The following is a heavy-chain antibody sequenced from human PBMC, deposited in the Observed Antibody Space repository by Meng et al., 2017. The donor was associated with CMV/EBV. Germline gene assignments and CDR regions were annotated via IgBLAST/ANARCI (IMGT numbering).Heavy chain of an antibody. Sequence: ASVKVSCKASGYTFTSYGISWVRQAPGQGLEWMGWISAYNGNTNYAQKLQGRVTMTTDTSTSTAYMELRSLRSDDTAVYYCAREGQLEWFRISSYGMDAWGQGTTVTVSS. CDR2: ISAYNGNT. J-gene: IGHJ6*02. CDR1: GYTFTSYG. D-gene: IGHD3-3*01. CDR3: AREGQLEWFRISSYGMDA. V-gene: IGHV1-18*01.